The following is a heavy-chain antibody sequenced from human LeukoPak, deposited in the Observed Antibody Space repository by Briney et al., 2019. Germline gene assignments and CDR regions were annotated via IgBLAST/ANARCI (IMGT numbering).Heavy chain of an antibody. CDR1: GGSISSGDYY. V-gene: IGHV4-30-4*01. Sequence: PSETLSLTCTVSGGSISSGDYYWSWIRQPPGKGLEWIGYIYYSGSTYYNPSLKSRVTISVDTSKNQFSLKLSSVTAADTAVYYCGTLYYATEKVDYWGQGTLVTVSS. CDR2: IYYSGST. CDR3: GTLYYATEKVDY. D-gene: IGHD3-10*01. J-gene: IGHJ4*02.